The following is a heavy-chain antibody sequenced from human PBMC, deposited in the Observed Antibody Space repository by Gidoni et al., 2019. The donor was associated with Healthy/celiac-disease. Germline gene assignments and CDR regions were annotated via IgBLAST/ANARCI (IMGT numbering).Heavy chain of an antibody. CDR2: ISSSSSYI. Sequence: EVQLVESGGGLVKPGASLSLSCAASGFPFSSYRRNWVRQAPGKGLELVSSISSSSSYIYYADSVKGRFTISRDNAKNSLYLQMNSLRAEDTAVYYCARDGGSYSYYYYYGMDVGGQGTTVTVSS. V-gene: IGHV3-21*01. CDR1: GFPFSSYR. D-gene: IGHD1-26*01. J-gene: IGHJ6*02. CDR3: ARDGGSYSYYYYYGMDV.